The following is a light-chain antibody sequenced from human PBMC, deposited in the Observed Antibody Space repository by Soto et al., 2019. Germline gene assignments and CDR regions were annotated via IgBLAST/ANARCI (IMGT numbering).Light chain of an antibody. CDR3: NSYTNSIAVV. CDR1: RDDIGAYDY. Sequence: QSALTQPASVSGSPGQSITISCAGTRDDIGAYDYVSWYHQHPGNAPKLLVYEVTNRPSGVSDRFSGSKSGNTEVLVIFGLQEEDEADYYCNSYTNSIAVVFGGGTKVT. J-gene: IGLJ2*01. V-gene: IGLV2-14*01. CDR2: EVT.